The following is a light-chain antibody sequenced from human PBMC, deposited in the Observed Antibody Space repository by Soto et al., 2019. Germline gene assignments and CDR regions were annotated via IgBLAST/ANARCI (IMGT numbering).Light chain of an antibody. Sequence: QMTQSPSTLSASVGDRVTITCRATQNINTFLAWYQQKPGKAPKLLIYKASSLESGVPARFSGSGSGTEFTLTISSLQPDDFATYYCQQYNGFPWTFGQGTKVDIK. CDR1: QNINTF. CDR2: KAS. V-gene: IGKV1-5*03. CDR3: QQYNGFPWT. J-gene: IGKJ1*01.